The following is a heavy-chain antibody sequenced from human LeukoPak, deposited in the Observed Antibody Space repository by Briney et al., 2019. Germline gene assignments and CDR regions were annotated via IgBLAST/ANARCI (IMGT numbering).Heavy chain of an antibody. V-gene: IGHV3-30*18. CDR1: GFTFSSYG. CDR3: AKGEVSDFWSGYSYYFDY. CDR2: ISYDGSNK. J-gene: IGHJ4*02. Sequence: GGSLRLSCAASGFTFSSYGMHWVRQAPGKGLEWVAVISYDGSNKYYADSVKGRFTISRDNSKNTLYLQMNSLRAEDTAVYYCAKGEVSDFWSGYSYYFDYWGQGTLVTVSS. D-gene: IGHD3-3*01.